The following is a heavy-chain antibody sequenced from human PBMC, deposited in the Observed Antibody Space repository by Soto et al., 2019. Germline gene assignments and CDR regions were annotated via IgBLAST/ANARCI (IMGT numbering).Heavy chain of an antibody. Sequence: QVQLVESGGGVVQPGGSLRLSCAASGFTFSTYAMQWVRQAPGKGLEWVAVVSSEGGTQFYADSVKGRFTISRDNARSSLYLQMDSLRVEDTAMYYCTRDGEPHWGQGTMVTVSS. CDR1: GFTFSTYA. J-gene: IGHJ3*01. CDR3: TRDGEPH. D-gene: IGHD3-3*01. V-gene: IGHV3-30-3*01. CDR2: VSSEGGTQ.